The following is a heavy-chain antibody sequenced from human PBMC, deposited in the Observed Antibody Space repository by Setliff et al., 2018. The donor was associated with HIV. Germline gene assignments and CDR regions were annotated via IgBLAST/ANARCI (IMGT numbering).Heavy chain of an antibody. V-gene: IGHV1-18*01. D-gene: IGHD6-19*01. J-gene: IGHJ6*02. Sequence: ASVKVSCKTSGYTFTSYAISWVRQAPGQGLEWMGWISPYSGYTKYPQNLQGRVTITADASTSTAYMELSSLRSEDTAVYYCARGEGSGWETVADNYYNLDVWGPGTAVTVSS. CDR2: ISPYSGYT. CDR3: ARGEGSGWETVADNYYNLDV. CDR1: GYTFTSYA.